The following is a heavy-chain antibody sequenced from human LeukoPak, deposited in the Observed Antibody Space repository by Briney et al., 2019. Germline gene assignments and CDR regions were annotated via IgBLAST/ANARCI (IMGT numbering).Heavy chain of an antibody. CDR2: IYYSGST. J-gene: IGHJ4*02. V-gene: IGHV4-30-4*01. CDR3: AREYAYGSGSAFDY. CDR1: GGSISSGDYY. D-gene: IGHD3-10*01. Sequence: ASETLSLTCTVSGGSISSGDYYWSWIRQPPGKGLEWIGYIYYSGSTYYNPSLKSRVTISVDTSKNQFSLKLSSVTAADTAVYYCAREYAYGSGSAFDYWGQGTLVTVSS.